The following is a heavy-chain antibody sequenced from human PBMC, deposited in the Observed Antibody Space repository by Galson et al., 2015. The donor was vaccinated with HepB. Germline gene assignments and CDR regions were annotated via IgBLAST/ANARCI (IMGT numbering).Heavy chain of an antibody. V-gene: IGHV1-18*01. CDR1: GYIFTNYG. D-gene: IGHD1-26*01. Sequence: SVKVSCKASGYIFTNYGISWVRQAPGQGLEWMGWIFSNNGNTDYGQKFQGRVTMTTDTSTNTAYMELRSLRSDDTAVYYCARARYSPSPPELWGQGSLVTVSS. CDR2: IFSNNGNT. J-gene: IGHJ4*02. CDR3: ARARYSPSPPEL.